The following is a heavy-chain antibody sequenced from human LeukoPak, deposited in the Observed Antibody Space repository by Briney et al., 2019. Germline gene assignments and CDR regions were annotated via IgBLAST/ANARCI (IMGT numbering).Heavy chain of an antibody. CDR1: GGSFSGYY. V-gene: IGHV4-34*01. Sequence: SETLSLTCAVYGGSFSGYYWSWIRQPPGKGLEWIGEINHSGSTNYNPSLKSRVTISVDTSKNQFSLKLSSVTAAGTAVYYCARVNSWTYYYYYYYMDVWGKGTTVTVSS. CDR2: INHSGST. D-gene: IGHD6-13*01. CDR3: ARVNSWTYYYYYYYMDV. J-gene: IGHJ6*03.